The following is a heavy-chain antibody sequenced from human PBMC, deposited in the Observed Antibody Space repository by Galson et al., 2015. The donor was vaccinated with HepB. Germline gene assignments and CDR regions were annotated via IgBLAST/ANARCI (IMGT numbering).Heavy chain of an antibody. Sequence: SLRLSCAASGFTFSSYGMHWVRQAPGKGLEWVAVIWYDGSNKYYADSVKGRFTISRDNSKNTLYLQMNSLRAEDTAVYYCARDPLGPHGDYQRYYCYYYYMDVWGKGTTVTVSS. CDR3: ARDPLGPHGDYQRYYCYYYYMDV. CDR1: GFTFSSYG. D-gene: IGHD4-17*01. CDR2: IWYDGSNK. J-gene: IGHJ6*03. V-gene: IGHV3-33*01.